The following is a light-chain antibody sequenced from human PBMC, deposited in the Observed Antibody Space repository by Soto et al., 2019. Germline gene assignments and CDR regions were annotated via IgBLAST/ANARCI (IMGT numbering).Light chain of an antibody. V-gene: IGKV3-20*01. CDR1: QSVSSTY. Sequence: DIVLTQSPGTLSLSPGERATLSCRVSQSVSSTYLAWYQHKPGQAPRILIFGASNRATGIPDRFSGSGSGTDFTLTISRLEPEDCAVYYCQHYGASPLFTFGPGTTVDFK. CDR2: GAS. J-gene: IGKJ3*01. CDR3: QHYGASPLFT.